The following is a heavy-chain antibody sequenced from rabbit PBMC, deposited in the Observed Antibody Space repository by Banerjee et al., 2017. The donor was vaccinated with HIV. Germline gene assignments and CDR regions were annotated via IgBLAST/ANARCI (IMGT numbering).Heavy chain of an antibody. V-gene: IGHV1S47*01. CDR3: ARAANSIGYDSKL. Sequence: QEQLVESGGGLVQPGESLKLSCKASGFDFSSYGVSWVRQAPGKGLEWIGYIDPVFGSTYYASWVNGRFTISSHNAQNTLYLQLNSLTAADTASYFCARAANSIGYDSKLWGPGTLVTVS. CDR1: GFDFSSYG. CDR2: IDPVFGST. J-gene: IGHJ4*01. D-gene: IGHD1-1*01.